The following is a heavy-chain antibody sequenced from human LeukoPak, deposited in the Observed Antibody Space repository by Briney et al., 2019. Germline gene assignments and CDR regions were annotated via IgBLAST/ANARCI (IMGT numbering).Heavy chain of an antibody. D-gene: IGHD2-2*01. V-gene: IGHV3-23*01. CDR2: ISGSGGST. Sequence: PGGSLRLSCAASGFTFSSYAMSWVRQAPGKGLEWVSAISGSGGSTYYADSVKGRFTISRDNSKNTLYLQMNSLRAEDTAVYYCAKATYCSSTSCYSYYYYMDVWGKGTTVTVSS. CDR1: GFTFSSYA. CDR3: AKATYCSSTSCYSYYYYMDV. J-gene: IGHJ6*03.